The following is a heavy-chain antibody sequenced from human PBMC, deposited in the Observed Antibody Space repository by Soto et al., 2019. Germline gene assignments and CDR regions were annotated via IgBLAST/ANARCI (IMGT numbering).Heavy chain of an antibody. D-gene: IGHD4-17*01. CDR2: INAEDGKT. Sequence: ASVKVSCKVSGYTLTELSMHWVRQAPGKGLEWMGGINAEDGKTNYAQKLQGRVTMTTDTSTSTAYMELRSLRSDDTAVYYCARDLSVTPYYFDYWGQGTLLTVSS. CDR3: ARDLSVTPYYFDY. CDR1: GYTLTELS. V-gene: IGHV1-24*01. J-gene: IGHJ4*02.